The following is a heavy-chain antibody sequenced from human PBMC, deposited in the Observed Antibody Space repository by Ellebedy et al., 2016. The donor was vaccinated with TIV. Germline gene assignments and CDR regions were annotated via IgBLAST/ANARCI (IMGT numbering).Heavy chain of an antibody. CDR2: LNQDGSVK. CDR1: GFTFSNAW. CDR3: ASGFQ. J-gene: IGHJ4*02. Sequence: GESLKISCAASGFTFSNAWMNWVRQAPGKGLEWVANLNQDGSVKYYVDSVKGRFTISRDNAKNSLYLQMNSLRAEDTAVYYCASGFQWGQGTLVTVSS. V-gene: IGHV3-7*01. D-gene: IGHD3-10*01.